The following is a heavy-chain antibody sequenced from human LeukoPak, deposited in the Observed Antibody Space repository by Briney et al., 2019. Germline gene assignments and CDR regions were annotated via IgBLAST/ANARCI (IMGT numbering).Heavy chain of an antibody. CDR1: GYTFTSYD. V-gene: IGHV1-8*01. J-gene: IGHJ5*02. CDR2: MNPNSGNT. CDR3: ARGRMVRGVGNWFDP. D-gene: IGHD3-10*01. Sequence: GASVKVSCKASGYTFTSYDINWVRQAPGQGLEWMGWMNPNSGNTGYAQKFQGRVTMTRNTSISTAYMELSSLRSEDAAVYYCARGRMVRGVGNWFDPWGQGTLVTVSS.